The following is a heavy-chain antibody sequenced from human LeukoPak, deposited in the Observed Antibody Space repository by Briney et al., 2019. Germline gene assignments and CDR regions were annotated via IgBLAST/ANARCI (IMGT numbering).Heavy chain of an antibody. CDR2: INHSGST. Sequence: SEILSLTCAVYGGSFSGYYWSWIRQPPGKGLEWIGEINHSGSTNYNPSLKSRVTISVNTSKNQFSLKLSSVTAADTAVYYCARRSIAVAGIFDYWGQGTLVTVSS. CDR3: ARRSIAVAGIFDY. V-gene: IGHV4-34*01. CDR1: GGSFSGYY. D-gene: IGHD6-19*01. J-gene: IGHJ4*02.